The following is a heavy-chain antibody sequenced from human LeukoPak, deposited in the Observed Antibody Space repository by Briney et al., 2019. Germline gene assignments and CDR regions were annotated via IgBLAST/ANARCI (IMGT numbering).Heavy chain of an antibody. Sequence: GGSLRLSCAASGFTFSNVWMNWVRQAPGKGLEWIGRIKKKIEGGITEYAAPVKGRFTIARDDSKNTLYLQMNSLTTEDTAVYYCTTRIITTSDFWGQGTLVTVSS. CDR3: TTRIITTSDF. CDR2: IKKKIEGGIT. CDR1: GFTFSNVW. V-gene: IGHV3-15*01. D-gene: IGHD3-3*01. J-gene: IGHJ4*02.